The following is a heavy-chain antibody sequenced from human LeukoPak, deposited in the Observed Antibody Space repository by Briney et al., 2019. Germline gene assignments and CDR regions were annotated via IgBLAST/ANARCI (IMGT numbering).Heavy chain of an antibody. Sequence: ASVKVSCKASGYTFTGYYMHWVRQAPGQGLEWTGWINPNSGGTNYAQKFQGRVTMTRDTSISTAYMELSRLRSDDTAVYYCARDLRGNYYGSGSAAHWGQGTLVTVSS. D-gene: IGHD3-10*01. CDR1: GYTFTGYY. V-gene: IGHV1-2*02. J-gene: IGHJ4*02. CDR2: INPNSGGT. CDR3: ARDLRGNYYGSGSAAH.